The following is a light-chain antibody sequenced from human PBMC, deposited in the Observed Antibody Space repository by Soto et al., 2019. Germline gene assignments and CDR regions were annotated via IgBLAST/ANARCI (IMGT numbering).Light chain of an antibody. CDR2: DAS. Sequence: DIQMTQSPSSVSASVGDRVTITCQASQNISLYLNWYQQRPGRAPKLLIYDASTLETGVPSRFSGSGSGTDFTFSISTLQPEDIGTYYCQHYENLPFTFGPGAKVAI. V-gene: IGKV1-33*01. CDR1: QNISLY. J-gene: IGKJ3*01. CDR3: QHYENLPFT.